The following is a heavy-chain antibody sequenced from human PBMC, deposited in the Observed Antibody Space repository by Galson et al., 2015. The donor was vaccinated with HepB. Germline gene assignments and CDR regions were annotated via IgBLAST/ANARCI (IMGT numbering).Heavy chain of an antibody. Sequence: SLRLSCAASGFTFSSYAMSWVRQAPGKGLEWVSAISGSGGSTYYADSVKGRFTISRDNSKNTLYLQMNSLRAEDTAVYYCAKGADCSSTSCYADYYYYGMDVWGQGTTVTVSS. CDR2: ISGSGGST. D-gene: IGHD2-2*01. V-gene: IGHV3-23*01. CDR1: GFTFSSYA. J-gene: IGHJ6*02. CDR3: AKGADCSSTSCYADYYYYGMDV.